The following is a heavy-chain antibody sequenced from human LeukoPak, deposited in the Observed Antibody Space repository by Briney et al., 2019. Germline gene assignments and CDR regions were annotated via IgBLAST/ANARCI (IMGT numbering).Heavy chain of an antibody. J-gene: IGHJ3*02. V-gene: IGHV3-21*01. CDR1: GFTFSSYS. CDR2: ISSSSSYI. CDR3: ARDTAMGPREPGGDDAFDI. Sequence: PGGSLRLSCAASGFTFSSYSMNWVRQAPGKGLEWVSSISSSSSYIYYADSVKGRFTISRDNAKNSLYLQMNSLRAEDTAVYYCARDTAMGPREPGGDDAFDIWGQGTMVTVPS. D-gene: IGHD5-18*01.